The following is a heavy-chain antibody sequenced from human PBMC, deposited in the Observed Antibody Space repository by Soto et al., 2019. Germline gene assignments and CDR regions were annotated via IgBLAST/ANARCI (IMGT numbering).Heavy chain of an antibody. J-gene: IGHJ6*02. Sequence: ASVKVSCKASGGTFSSYAISWVRQAPGQGLEWMGGIIPIFGNTGYAQKFQGRVTMTRNTSISTAYMELSSLRSEDTAVYYCARGVPYYYDSSGHPSSYYYYGMDVWGQGTTVTVSS. CDR3: ARGVPYYYDSSGHPSSYYYYGMDV. CDR2: IIPIFGNT. V-gene: IGHV1-8*02. CDR1: GGTFSSYA. D-gene: IGHD3-22*01.